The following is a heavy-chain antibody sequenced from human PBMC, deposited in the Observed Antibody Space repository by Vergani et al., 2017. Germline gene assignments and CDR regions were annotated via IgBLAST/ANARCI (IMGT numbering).Heavy chain of an antibody. CDR1: GFTFSNAW. CDR3: ARDGYCSGGSCYWGDAFDI. Sequence: EVQLVESGGGLVKPGGSLRLSCAASGFTFSNAWMSWVRQAPGKGLEWVGRIKSKTDGGTTDYAAPVKGRFTISRDDSKNTLYLQMNSLKTEDTAVYYCARDGYCSGGSCYWGDAFDIWGQGTMVTVSS. J-gene: IGHJ3*02. V-gene: IGHV3-15*01. D-gene: IGHD2-15*01. CDR2: IKSKTDGGTT.